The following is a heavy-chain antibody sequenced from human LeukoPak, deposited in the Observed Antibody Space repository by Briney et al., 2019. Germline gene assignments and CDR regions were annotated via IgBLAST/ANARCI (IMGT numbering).Heavy chain of an antibody. CDR3: ARGGVDWTFDY. CDR2: IYTSGST. Sequence: SETLSLTCTVSGGSINSYYWTWIRQPAGKGLEWVGRIYTSGSTNYNPSLKSRVTMSVDTSKNQFSLNLSSVTAADTAVDYCARGGVDWTFDYWGQGTLVTVS. J-gene: IGHJ4*02. V-gene: IGHV4-4*07. CDR1: GGSINSYY. D-gene: IGHD3-9*01.